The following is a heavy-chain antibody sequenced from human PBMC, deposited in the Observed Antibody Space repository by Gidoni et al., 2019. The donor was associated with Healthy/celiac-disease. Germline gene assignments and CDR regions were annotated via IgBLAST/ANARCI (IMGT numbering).Heavy chain of an antibody. CDR2: TYYRSKWYN. CDR3: ASSSSSIELVLSPSDAFDI. J-gene: IGHJ3*02. D-gene: IGHD6-6*01. CDR1: GDSVSSNSAA. Sequence: QVQLQQSGPGLVKPSQTLSLTCAISGDSVSSNSAAWNWIRQSPSRGLEWLGRTYYRSKWYNDYAVSVKSRITINPDTSKNQFSLQLNSVTPEDTAVYYCASSSSSIELVLSPSDAFDIWGQGTMVTVSS. V-gene: IGHV6-1*01.